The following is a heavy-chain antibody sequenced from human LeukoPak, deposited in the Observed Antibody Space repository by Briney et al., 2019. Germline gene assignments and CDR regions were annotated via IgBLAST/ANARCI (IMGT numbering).Heavy chain of an antibody. J-gene: IGHJ4*02. Sequence: GGGLRDSCVQSGFTFCNSRMSCVRPSPGRGVGCVAHIKEDESEKNYVDAVKGRFSITRDNAKNSQYLQTKSLRGEDTAVDHCARERRESAGFDYWGQGTLVTVSS. D-gene: IGHD2/OR15-2a*01. CDR3: ARERRESAGFDY. CDR2: IKEDESEK. CDR1: GFTFCNSR. V-gene: IGHV3-7*01.